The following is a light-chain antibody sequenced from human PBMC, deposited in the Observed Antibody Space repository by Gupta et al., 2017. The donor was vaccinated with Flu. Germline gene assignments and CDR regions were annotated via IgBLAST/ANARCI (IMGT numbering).Light chain of an antibody. V-gene: IGLV2-8*01. Sequence: SALTQPPSASGSPGPSVTISCTGTSSDIGGYNYVSWYQQHPGQAPKLMIYDVTQRPSGVPDRFSGSKSGNTASLSVAGLQAEDEAEYFCTSDARSNKDVVFGGGTKLTVL. CDR2: DVT. J-gene: IGLJ2*01. CDR1: SSDIGGYNY. CDR3: TSDARSNKDVV.